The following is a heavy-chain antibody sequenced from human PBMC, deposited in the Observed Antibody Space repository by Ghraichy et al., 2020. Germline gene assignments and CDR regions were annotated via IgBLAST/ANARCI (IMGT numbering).Heavy chain of an antibody. Sequence: GGSLRLSCAASGFTFSSYAMSWVRQAPGKGLEWVSAISGSGGSTYYADSVKGRFTISRDNSKNTLYLQMNSLRAEDTAVYYCAKDNYDSSGYYWGVLDVWGQGTTVTVSS. V-gene: IGHV3-23*01. CDR2: ISGSGGST. CDR3: AKDNYDSSGYYWGVLDV. J-gene: IGHJ6*02. CDR1: GFTFSSYA. D-gene: IGHD3-22*01.